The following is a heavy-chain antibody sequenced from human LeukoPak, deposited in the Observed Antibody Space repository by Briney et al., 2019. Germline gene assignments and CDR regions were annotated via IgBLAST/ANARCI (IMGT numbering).Heavy chain of an antibody. CDR1: GGSISSGGYY. CDR2: IYYSGST. D-gene: IGHD5-12*01. J-gene: IGHJ6*03. CDR3: ARETRPSGYDSELLQVHYYYYMDV. V-gene: IGHV4-31*03. Sequence: SETLSLTCTVSGGSISSGGYYWSWIRRHPGKGLEWIGYIYYSGSTYYNPSLKSRVTISVDTSKNQFSLKLSSVTAADTAVYYCARETRPSGYDSELLQVHYYYYMDVWGKGTTVTVSS.